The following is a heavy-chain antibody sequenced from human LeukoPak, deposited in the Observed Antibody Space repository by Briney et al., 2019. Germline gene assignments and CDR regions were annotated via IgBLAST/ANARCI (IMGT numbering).Heavy chain of an antibody. CDR3: ARHIAIHANLDY. Sequence: SETLSLTCTVSGGSISGSSYYWGWIRQPPGKGLEWIGSIYYSGSTYYNPSLKSRVTISVDTSKNQFSLKLNSVTATDTAVYYCARHIAIHANLDYWGQGTLVTVSS. CDR2: IYYSGST. D-gene: IGHD6-13*01. J-gene: IGHJ4*02. V-gene: IGHV4-39*01. CDR1: GGSISGSSYY.